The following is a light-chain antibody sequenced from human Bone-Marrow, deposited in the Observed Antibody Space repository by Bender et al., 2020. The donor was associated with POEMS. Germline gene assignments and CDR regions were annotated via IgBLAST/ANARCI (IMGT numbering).Light chain of an antibody. CDR2: SDN. CDR1: NSNIGTNA. CDR3: AAWDAGLSGAV. Sequence: QSVLTQPPSASGTPGQRVTISCSGSNSNIGTNAVNWYQQFPGTAPKLLIYSDNQRPSGVPDRFYAFKSGTSASLAISGLQSEGEADYYGAAWDAGLSGAVVGGVTKLT. V-gene: IGLV1-44*01. J-gene: IGLJ3*02.